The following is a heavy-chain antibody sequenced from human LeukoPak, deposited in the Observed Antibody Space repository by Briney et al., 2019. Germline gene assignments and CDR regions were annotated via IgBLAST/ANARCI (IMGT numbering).Heavy chain of an antibody. D-gene: IGHD6-13*01. Sequence: GFLRLSCAASGFTSSSYAMHWVRQAPGKGLEWVAVISYDGSNKYYADSVKGRFTISRDNSKNTLYLQMNSLRAEDTAVYYCAREPDSSSWYHFDYWGQGTLVTVSS. CDR1: GFTSSSYA. CDR3: AREPDSSSWYHFDY. V-gene: IGHV3-30-3*01. J-gene: IGHJ4*02. CDR2: ISYDGSNK.